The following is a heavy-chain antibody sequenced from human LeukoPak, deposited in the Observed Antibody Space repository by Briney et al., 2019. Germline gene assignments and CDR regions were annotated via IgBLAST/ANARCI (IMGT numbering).Heavy chain of an antibody. Sequence: PGGSLRLSCAASGFTFSSSAMSWVRQAPGKGPEWVSAISASGGSTYYADSVKGRFTISRDNSKNTLYLQLNSLRAEDTAVYYCAKAVLGATRGIDYWGQGTLVTVSS. CDR3: AKAVLGATRGIDY. CDR2: ISASGGST. V-gene: IGHV3-23*01. CDR1: GFTFSSSA. D-gene: IGHD1-26*01. J-gene: IGHJ4*02.